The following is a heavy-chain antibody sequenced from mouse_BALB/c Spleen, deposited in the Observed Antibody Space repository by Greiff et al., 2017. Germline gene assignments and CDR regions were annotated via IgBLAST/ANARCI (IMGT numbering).Heavy chain of an antibody. CDR3: ARDASTGTTGGFAY. D-gene: IGHD4-1*02. Sequence: EVKLVESGGGLVQPGGSLRLSCATSGFTFSDFYMEWVRQPPGKRLEWIAASRNKANDYTTEYSASVKGRFFVSRDTSQSILYLQMNALRAEDTAIYYCARDASTGTTGGFAYWGQGTLVTVSA. CDR1: GFTFSDFY. J-gene: IGHJ3*01. V-gene: IGHV7-1*02. CDR2: SRNKANDYTT.